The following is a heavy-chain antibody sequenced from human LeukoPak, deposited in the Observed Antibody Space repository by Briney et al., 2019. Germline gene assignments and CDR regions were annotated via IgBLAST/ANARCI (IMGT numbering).Heavy chain of an antibody. V-gene: IGHV3-23*01. CDR3: AKDGAWLRFDD. CDR1: GFTFSSYG. D-gene: IGHD5-12*01. Sequence: GGTLRLSCAASGFTFSSYGMSWVRQAPGKGLEWVSAISGSGGSTYYADSVKGRFTISRDNSKNTLYLQMNSLRAEDTAVYYCAKDGAWLRFDDWGQGILVSVSS. J-gene: IGHJ4*02. CDR2: ISGSGGST.